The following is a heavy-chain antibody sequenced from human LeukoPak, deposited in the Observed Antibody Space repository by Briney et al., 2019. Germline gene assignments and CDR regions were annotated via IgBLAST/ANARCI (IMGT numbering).Heavy chain of an antibody. V-gene: IGHV3-7*01. J-gene: IGHJ5*02. CDR1: GLTFSNYW. D-gene: IGHD6-19*01. CDR3: ARVRCCEGSGLIYFDP. CDR2: IKEDESIK. Sequence: QPGGSLRLSCSVSGLTFSNYWMGWVRQAPGKGLEWVANIKEDESIKNYVDSVKGRFTISRDKAKRSLYLQMNSLRVEDTAVYYCARVRCCEGSGLIYFDPWGQGTLVTVSS.